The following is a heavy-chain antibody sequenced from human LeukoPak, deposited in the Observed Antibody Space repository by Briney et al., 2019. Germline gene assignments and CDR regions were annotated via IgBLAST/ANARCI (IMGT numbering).Heavy chain of an antibody. D-gene: IGHD3-10*01. J-gene: IGHJ4*02. CDR1: GFTFDDRA. Sequence: PGGSLRLSCAASGFTFDDRAMHWVRQSPGKGLEWVAGIIRNSATIGYADSVKGRFTISRDNAKNSLYLQMNSLRPEDTALYYCAKDIQNYYDSGTYTHAFDDWGPGTLVTVSS. V-gene: IGHV3-9*01. CDR3: AKDIQNYYDSGTYTHAFDD. CDR2: IIRNSATI.